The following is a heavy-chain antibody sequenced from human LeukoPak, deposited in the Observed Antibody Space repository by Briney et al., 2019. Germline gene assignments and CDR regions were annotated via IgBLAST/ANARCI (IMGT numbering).Heavy chain of an antibody. V-gene: IGHV4-39*01. Sequence: PSETLSLTCTVSGGSISSGNHFCGWIRQPPGKGLEWIGIIYYSGRTYFNPSLKSRVTISVDTSKNQFSLKLSSVTAADTAVYYCARRAYSSSSFDYWGQGTLVTVSS. CDR2: IYYSGRT. D-gene: IGHD6-6*01. CDR1: GGSISSGNHF. CDR3: ARRAYSSSSFDY. J-gene: IGHJ4*02.